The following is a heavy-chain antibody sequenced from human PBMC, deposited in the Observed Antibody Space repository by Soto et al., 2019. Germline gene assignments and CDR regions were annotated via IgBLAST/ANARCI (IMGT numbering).Heavy chain of an antibody. CDR3: ARDLFEAGQDSSGYYRLLDY. Sequence: GASVKVSCKASGYTFTSYGISWVRQAPGQGLERMGWISAYNGNTNYAQKLQGRVTMTTDTSTSTAYMELRSLRSDDTAVYYCARDLFEAGQDSSGYYRLLDYWGQGTLVTVSS. CDR2: ISAYNGNT. D-gene: IGHD3-22*01. J-gene: IGHJ4*02. CDR1: GYTFTSYG. V-gene: IGHV1-18*01.